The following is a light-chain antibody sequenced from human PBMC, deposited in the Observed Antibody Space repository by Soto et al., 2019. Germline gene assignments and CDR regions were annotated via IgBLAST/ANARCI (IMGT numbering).Light chain of an antibody. CDR2: GAS. J-gene: IGKJ5*01. V-gene: IGKV3-11*01. CDR1: QSVSSY. Sequence: EIVLTQSRGTLSLSPGGRPTLSCRASQSVSSYLAWYQQRPGQPPRLVXYGASSRATGIPARFSGSGSGKDFTLNISSLEPEHFAVYYCQQRSNWPPGITFGQGTRLEIK. CDR3: QQRSNWPPGIT.